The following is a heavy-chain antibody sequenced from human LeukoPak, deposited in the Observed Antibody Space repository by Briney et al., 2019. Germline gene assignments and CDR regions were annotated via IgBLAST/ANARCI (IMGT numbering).Heavy chain of an antibody. CDR3: ASQGSLIDFDY. CDR1: GFTVSSNY. J-gene: IGHJ4*02. V-gene: IGHV3-53*01. D-gene: IGHD2-15*01. CDR2: IYSGGST. Sequence: GGSLRLSCAASGFTVSSNYMSWVRQAPGKGLEWVSVIYSGGSTYYADSVKGRFTISRDNSKNTLYLQMNSLRAEDTAVYYCASQGSLIDFDYWGQGTLVTVSS.